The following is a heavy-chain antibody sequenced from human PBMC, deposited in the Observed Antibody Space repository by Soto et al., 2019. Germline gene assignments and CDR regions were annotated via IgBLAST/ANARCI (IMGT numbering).Heavy chain of an antibody. Sequence: PGGSLRLSCAASGFTFSSYGMHWVRQAPGKGLEWVAVISYDGSNKYYADSVKGRFTISRDNSKNTLYLQMNSLRAEDTAVYYCAKDYLVSSGWYPYYYGMDVWGQGTTVTVSS. J-gene: IGHJ6*02. CDR3: AKDYLVSSGWYPYYYGMDV. CDR2: ISYDGSNK. V-gene: IGHV3-30*18. CDR1: GFTFSSYG. D-gene: IGHD6-19*01.